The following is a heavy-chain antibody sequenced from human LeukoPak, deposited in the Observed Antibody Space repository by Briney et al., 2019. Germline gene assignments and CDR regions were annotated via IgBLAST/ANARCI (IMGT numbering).Heavy chain of an antibody. CDR1: GGSISSSSYY. CDR3: ARRISSGPKNWFDP. V-gene: IGHV4-61*02. Sequence: SETLSLTCTVSGGSISSSSYYWGWIRQPPGKGLEWIGRFYTSGSTNYNPSLKSRVTISADTSKNQFSLKLSSVTAADTAVYYCARRISSGPKNWFDPWGQGTLVTASS. CDR2: FYTSGST. D-gene: IGHD6-19*01. J-gene: IGHJ5*02.